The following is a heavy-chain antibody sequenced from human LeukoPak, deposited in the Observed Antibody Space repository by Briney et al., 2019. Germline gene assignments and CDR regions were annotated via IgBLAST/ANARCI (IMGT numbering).Heavy chain of an antibody. D-gene: IGHD4-17*01. J-gene: IGHJ4*02. CDR1: GFTFSSYA. Sequence: GRSLRLSCAASGFTFSSYAMHWVRQAPGKGLEWVAVISYDGSNKYYADSVKGRFTISRDNSKNTLYLQMNSLRAEDTALYYCARDPGTLRFPDYWGQGTLVTVCS. CDR2: ISYDGSNK. V-gene: IGHV3-30-3*01. CDR3: ARDPGTLRFPDY.